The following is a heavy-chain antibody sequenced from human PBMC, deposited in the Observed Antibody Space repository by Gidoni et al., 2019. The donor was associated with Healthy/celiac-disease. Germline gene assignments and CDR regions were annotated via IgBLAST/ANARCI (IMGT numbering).Heavy chain of an antibody. CDR3: ARDLLLGMQRGHWYFDL. J-gene: IGHJ2*01. V-gene: IGHV4-39*07. D-gene: IGHD3-16*01. CDR2: IYYSGST. Sequence: QLQLQESGPGLVKPSETLSLTCTVSGGSLSSSSYYWGWIRQPPGKGLEWIGSIYYSGSTYYNPSLKSRVTISVDTSKNQFSLKLSSVTAADTAVYYCARDLLLGMQRGHWYFDLWGRGTLVTVSS. CDR1: GGSLSSSSYY.